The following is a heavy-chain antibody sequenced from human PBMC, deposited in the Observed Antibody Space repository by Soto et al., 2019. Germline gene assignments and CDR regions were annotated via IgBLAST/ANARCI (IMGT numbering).Heavy chain of an antibody. CDR3: AREDGIVGATSAFDY. D-gene: IGHD1-26*01. J-gene: IGHJ4*02. CDR1: GFTFSTYN. CDR2: INGRGNYI. Sequence: PGGSLRLSCAASGFTFSTYNMNWVRQAPGKGLEWVSSINGRGNYIYYEDSVKGRFTISRDNAKKSLYLQMNSLRAEDTAVYYCAREDGIVGATSAFDYWGQGTLVTVSS. V-gene: IGHV3-21*01.